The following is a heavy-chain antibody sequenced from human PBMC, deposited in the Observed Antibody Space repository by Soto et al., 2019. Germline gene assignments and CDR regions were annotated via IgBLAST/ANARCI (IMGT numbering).Heavy chain of an antibody. CDR2: LTPRGDYT. CDR3: ARARDCIDV. Sequence: QVQLVESGGGLVKPGGSLRLSCAASGLTFSDDYMRWIRQAPGKGLEWVSYLTPRGDYTKYADSVQGRFTNSRYNAKNSLYLQMNSLRAEDTAVYYCARARDCIDVWGQGTTVIVSS. J-gene: IGHJ6*02. CDR1: GLTFSDDY. V-gene: IGHV3-11*05.